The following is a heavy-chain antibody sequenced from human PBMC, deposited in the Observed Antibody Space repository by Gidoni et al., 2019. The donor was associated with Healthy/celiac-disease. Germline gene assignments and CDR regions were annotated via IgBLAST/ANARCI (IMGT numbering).Heavy chain of an antibody. CDR2: ISAYNGNT. J-gene: IGHJ3*02. Sequence: QVQLVQSGAEVKKPGASVKVSCKASGYTFTSYGISWVRQAPGQGLEWMGWISAYNGNTNYAQKLQGRVTMTTDTSTSTAYMELRSLRSDDTAVYYCARVSDIVVVPAAMGGVYAFDIWGQGTMVTVSS. CDR1: GYTFTSYG. D-gene: IGHD2-2*01. V-gene: IGHV1-18*01. CDR3: ARVSDIVVVPAAMGGVYAFDI.